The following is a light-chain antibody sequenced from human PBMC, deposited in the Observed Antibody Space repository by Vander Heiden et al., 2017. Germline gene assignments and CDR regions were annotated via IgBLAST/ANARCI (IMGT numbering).Light chain of an antibody. CDR2: GNS. J-gene: IGLJ1*01. Sequence: ERVTISCTGSSSNIGAGYDVHWYQQLPGTAPKLLIYGNSNRPSGVPDRFSGSKSGTSASLAITGLQAEDEADYYCQSYDSSLSGYVFGTGTKVTVL. CDR3: QSYDSSLSGYV. CDR1: SSNIGAGYD. V-gene: IGLV1-40*01.